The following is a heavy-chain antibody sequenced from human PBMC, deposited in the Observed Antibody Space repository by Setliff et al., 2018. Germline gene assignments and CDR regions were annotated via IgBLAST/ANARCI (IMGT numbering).Heavy chain of an antibody. CDR1: GGSISSSNW. Sequence: SSETLSLTCAVSGGSISSSNWWSWVRQPPGKGLEWIGSIYYSGSTYYNPSLKRRVTIPVDTSKNQFSLKLSSVTAADTAVYYCARSAGYSSSWYNYYYGMDVWGQGTTVTVSS. D-gene: IGHD6-13*01. CDR3: ARSAGYSSSWYNYYYGMDV. J-gene: IGHJ6*02. CDR2: IYYSGST. V-gene: IGHV4-4*02.